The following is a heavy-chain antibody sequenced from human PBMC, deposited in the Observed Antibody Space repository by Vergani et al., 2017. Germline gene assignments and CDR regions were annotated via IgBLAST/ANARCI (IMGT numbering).Heavy chain of an antibody. CDR1: GGSFSGYY. Sequence: QVQLQQWGAGLLKPSETLSLTCAVYGGSFSGYYWSWIRQPPGKGLEWIGEINHSGSTNYNPSLKSRVTISVDTSKNQFSLKLSSVTAADTAVYYCARADIALYYFDYWGQGTLVTVSS. CDR2: INHSGST. V-gene: IGHV4-34*01. J-gene: IGHJ4*02. CDR3: ARADIALYYFDY. D-gene: IGHD2-21*01.